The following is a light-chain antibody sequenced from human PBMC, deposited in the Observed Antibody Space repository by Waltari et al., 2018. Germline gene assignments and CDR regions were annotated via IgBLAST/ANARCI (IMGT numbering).Light chain of an antibody. CDR3: QQYYGVPYT. CDR2: WAS. J-gene: IGKJ2*01. V-gene: IGKV4-1*01. Sequence: DFVMTQSPDSLAVSLGERATINCKSSQTLLYSPNKKDYLAWYQQKRGQPPRLIITWASVRQSGVPDRFSGSGSGTDFTLTISSLQAEDVAVYYCQQYYGVPYTFGQGTKLEI. CDR1: QTLLYSPNKKDY.